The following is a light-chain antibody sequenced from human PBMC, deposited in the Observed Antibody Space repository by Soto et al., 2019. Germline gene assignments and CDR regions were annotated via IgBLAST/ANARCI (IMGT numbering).Light chain of an antibody. Sequence: QSALTQPASVSGSPGQSITLSCTGTSSDVGSYNLVSWYQQHPGKAPKLMIYEGSKRPSGVSNRFSGSKSGNTASLTISGLQAEDEADYYCCSYAGSSTVVFGGGTKLTFL. V-gene: IGLV2-23*01. CDR2: EGS. J-gene: IGLJ2*01. CDR3: CSYAGSSTVV. CDR1: SSDVGSYNL.